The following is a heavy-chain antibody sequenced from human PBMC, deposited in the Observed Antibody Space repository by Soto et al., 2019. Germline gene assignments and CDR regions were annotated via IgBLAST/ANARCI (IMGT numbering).Heavy chain of an antibody. CDR1: GGTFSSYT. J-gene: IGHJ4*02. D-gene: IGHD5-12*01. Sequence: SVKVSCKASGGTFSSYTISWVRQAPGQGLEWMGRIIPILGIANYAQKFQGRVTITADKSTSTAYMELSSLRSEDTAVYYCARESGYDSGYFDYWGQGTLVTVSS. V-gene: IGHV1-69*04. CDR3: ARESGYDSGYFDY. CDR2: IIPILGIA.